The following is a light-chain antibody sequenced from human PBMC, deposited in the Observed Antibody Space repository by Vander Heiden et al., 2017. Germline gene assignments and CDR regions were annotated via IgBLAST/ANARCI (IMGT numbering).Light chain of an antibody. J-gene: IGKJ3*01. CDR3: MQALHTPFT. CDR1: QSLLHSNGYNC. CDR2: LGS. V-gene: IGKV2-28*01. Sequence: DIVMTQSPLSLPVTPGEPASISCRSSQSLLHSNGYNCLDWYLQKPGQSPQLLIYLGSNRASGVPDRFSGSGSDTDFTLKISRVEAEDVGVYFCMQALHTPFTFGPGTKADIK.